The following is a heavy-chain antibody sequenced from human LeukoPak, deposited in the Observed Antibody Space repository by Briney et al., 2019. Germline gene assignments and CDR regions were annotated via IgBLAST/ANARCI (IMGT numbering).Heavy chain of an antibody. CDR1: GYTFTNYG. CDR2: IIPILGIA. Sequence: GASVKVSCKASGYTFTNYGISWVRQAPGQGLEWMGRIIPILGIANYAQKFQGRVTITADKSTSTAYMELSSLRSEDTAVYYCARGHKYSSSWHYYFDYWGQGTLVTVSS. J-gene: IGHJ4*02. V-gene: IGHV1-69*04. D-gene: IGHD6-13*01. CDR3: ARGHKYSSSWHYYFDY.